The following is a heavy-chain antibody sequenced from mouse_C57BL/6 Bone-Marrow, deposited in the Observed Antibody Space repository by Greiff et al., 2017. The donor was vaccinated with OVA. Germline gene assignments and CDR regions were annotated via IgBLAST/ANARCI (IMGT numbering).Heavy chain of an antibody. V-gene: IGHV1-82*01. J-gene: IGHJ3*01. CDR1: GYAFSSSW. CDR2: SYPGDGDT. D-gene: IGHD3-2*02. Sequence: VQLQQSGPELVKPGASVKISCKASGYAFSSSWMNWVKPRPGKGLEWIGRSYPGDGDTNYNGKFKGKATLTADKSSSTAYMQISSLTSEDSAVYFCARADSSGYWFAYWGQGTLVTVSA. CDR3: ARADSSGYWFAY.